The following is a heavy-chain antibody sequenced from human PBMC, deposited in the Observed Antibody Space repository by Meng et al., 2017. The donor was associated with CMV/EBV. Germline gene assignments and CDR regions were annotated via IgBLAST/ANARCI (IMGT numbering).Heavy chain of an antibody. J-gene: IGHJ6*03. D-gene: IGHD6-13*01. CDR1: GFTFSSYV. V-gene: IGHV3-23*01. Sequence: GGSLRLSCAASGFTFSSYVMSWVRQAPGKGLEWVSAISGSGGSTYYADSVKGRFTSARDNSKNTLYLQMNSLRAEDTAVYYCAKDRLSSSWWDYEEEGRDGGGKG. CDR3: AKDRLSSSWWDYEEEGRDG. CDR2: ISGSGGST.